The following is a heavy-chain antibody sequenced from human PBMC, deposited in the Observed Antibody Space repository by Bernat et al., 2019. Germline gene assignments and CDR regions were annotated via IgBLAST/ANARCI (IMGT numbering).Heavy chain of an antibody. J-gene: IGHJ6*02. CDR2: IYYSGST. Sequence: QLQLQESGPGLVKPSETLSLTCTVSGGSISSSSYYWGWIRQPPGKGLEWIGSIYYSGSTYYNPSLKSRVTISVDTSKNQFSLKLSSVTAADTAVYYCARLHPTDYYGSGSSSHMDVWGQGTTVTVSS. CDR1: GGSISSSSYY. CDR3: ARLHPTDYYGSGSSSHMDV. D-gene: IGHD3-10*01. V-gene: IGHV4-39*01.